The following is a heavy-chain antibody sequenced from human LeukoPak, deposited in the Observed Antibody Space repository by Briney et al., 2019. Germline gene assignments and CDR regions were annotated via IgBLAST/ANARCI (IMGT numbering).Heavy chain of an antibody. CDR2: IRSKAYGGTT. CDR3: TRENAVLLWFGEQPFYDTP. Sequence: PGRSLSLSCTASGFTFVDYAMSWVRQAPGKGLEWVGFIRSKAYGGTTEYAASVKGRFTISRDDSKSIAYLQMNSLKTEDTAVYYCTRENAVLLWFGEQPFYDTPWGQGTLVTVSS. D-gene: IGHD3-10*01. V-gene: IGHV3-49*04. J-gene: IGHJ5*02. CDR1: GFTFVDYA.